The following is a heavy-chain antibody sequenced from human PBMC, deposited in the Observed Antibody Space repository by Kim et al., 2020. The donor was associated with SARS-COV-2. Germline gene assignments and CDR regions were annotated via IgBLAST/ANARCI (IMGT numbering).Heavy chain of an antibody. Sequence: ASVKVSCKVSGYTLTELSMHWVRQAPGKGLEWMGGFDPEDGETIYAQKFQGRVTMTEDTSTDIAYMELSSLRSEDTAVYYCATGRYYDFWSGYYFDWGQGTLVTVSS. CDR3: ATGRYYDFWSGYYFD. D-gene: IGHD3-3*01. J-gene: IGHJ4*02. CDR1: GYTLTELS. CDR2: FDPEDGET. V-gene: IGHV1-24*01.